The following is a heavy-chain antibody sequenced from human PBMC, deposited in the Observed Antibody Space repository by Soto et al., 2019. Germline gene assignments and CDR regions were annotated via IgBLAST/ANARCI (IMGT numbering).Heavy chain of an antibody. Sequence: QSGGSLRLSCTASGLPHSSFAMMWVRQAPGKGLECVSGIYGSGRGIEYADSVKGRFTISRDNPKNTVYLQMTDLRADDTAVYYCAKDAVYNDGLWLMDHWGQGTQVTVSS. D-gene: IGHD2-21*01. V-gene: IGHV3-23*05. J-gene: IGHJ4*02. CDR2: IYGSGRGI. CDR1: GLPHSSFA. CDR3: AKDAVYNDGLWLMDH.